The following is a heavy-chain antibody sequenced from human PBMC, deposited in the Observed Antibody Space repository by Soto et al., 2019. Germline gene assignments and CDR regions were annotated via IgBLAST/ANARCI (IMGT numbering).Heavy chain of an antibody. J-gene: IGHJ4*02. CDR3: AKDCTNGVCYTDFDY. CDR1: GFTFSSYA. V-gene: IGHV3-23*01. CDR2: ISGSGGST. Sequence: EVQLLESGGGLVQPGGSLSLSCAASGFTFSSYAMSWVRQAPGKGLEWVSAISGSGGSTYYADSVKGRFTISRDNSKNTLYLQMNSLRAEDTAVYYCAKDCTNGVCYTDFDYWGQGTLVTVSS. D-gene: IGHD2-8*01.